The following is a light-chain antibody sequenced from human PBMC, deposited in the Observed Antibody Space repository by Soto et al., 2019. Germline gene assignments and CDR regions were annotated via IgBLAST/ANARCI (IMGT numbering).Light chain of an antibody. J-gene: IGKJ5*01. Sequence: IRFTQSPSSLSASIGDRVNITCRASQGIRNNLAWHQQKPGEAPKLLIYAVSILQSGVPSRFSGGASGTDFTLTISSLQPEDFATYYCQQLSSYPITFGQGTRLEIK. CDR1: QGIRNN. V-gene: IGKV1-9*01. CDR3: QQLSSYPIT. CDR2: AVS.